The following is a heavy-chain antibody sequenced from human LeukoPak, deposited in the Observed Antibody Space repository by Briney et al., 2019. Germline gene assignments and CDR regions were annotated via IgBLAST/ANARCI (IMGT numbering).Heavy chain of an antibody. Sequence: GASVKVSCKASGYTFTGYYMHWVRQAPGQGLEWMGRINPNSGGTNYAQKFQGTVTMTRDTSISTAYMELSRLRSDDTAVYYCARTDSSGYYPYYFDYWGQGTLVTVSS. D-gene: IGHD3-22*01. J-gene: IGHJ4*02. V-gene: IGHV1-2*06. CDR2: INPNSGGT. CDR3: ARTDSSGYYPYYFDY. CDR1: GYTFTGYY.